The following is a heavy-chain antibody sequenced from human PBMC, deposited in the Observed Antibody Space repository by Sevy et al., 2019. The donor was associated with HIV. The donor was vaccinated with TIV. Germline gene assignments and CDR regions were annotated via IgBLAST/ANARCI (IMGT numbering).Heavy chain of an antibody. D-gene: IGHD4-17*01. V-gene: IGHV3-53*01. CDR1: GFTVSTKY. CDR3: ARGKLDYGDYYYFDY. CDR2: IYSAHST. Sequence: GGSLRLSCAASGFTVSTKYMSWVRQAPGKGVEWVSVIYSAHSTYYTDSVKGRFTISRDNSKNTLYLQMNSLRAEDTAVYYCARGKLDYGDYYYFDYWGQGTLVTVSS. J-gene: IGHJ4*02.